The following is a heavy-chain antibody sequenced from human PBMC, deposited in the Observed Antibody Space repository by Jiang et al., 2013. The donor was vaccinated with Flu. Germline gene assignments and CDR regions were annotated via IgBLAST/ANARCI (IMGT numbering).Heavy chain of an antibody. CDR1: GGSMRRNYW. J-gene: IGHJ6*02. CDR3: ARVDYGDDYYYYCAMDV. Sequence: GPGLVKASGTLSLTCAVSGGSMRRNYWWSWVRQPLGKGLEWIGEIYHDGSTNYNPSLKSRVTMSLDQSKNQFSLKLRSVTAADTAVYYCARVDYGDDYYYYCAMDVWGHGTTVTVSS. V-gene: IGHV4-4*02. D-gene: IGHD4-17*01. CDR2: IYHDGST.